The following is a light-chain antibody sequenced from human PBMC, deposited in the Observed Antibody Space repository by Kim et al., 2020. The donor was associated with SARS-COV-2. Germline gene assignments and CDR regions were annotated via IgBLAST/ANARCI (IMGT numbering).Light chain of an antibody. CDR3: RQALQTPLT. CDR2: LGS. CDR1: QSLLHSNGYNY. J-gene: IGKJ2*01. V-gene: IGKV2-28*01. Sequence: DIVMTQSPLTLPVTPGEPASISCRASQSLLHSNGYNYLDWYLQKPGQSPQLLIYLGSNRASGVPDRFSGSGSGTDFTLKISRVEAEDVGVYYCRQALQTPLTFGQGTKLEI.